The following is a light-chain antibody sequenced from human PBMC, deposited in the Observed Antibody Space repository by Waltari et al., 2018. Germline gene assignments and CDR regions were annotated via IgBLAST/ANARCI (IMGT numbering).Light chain of an antibody. J-gene: IGLJ2*01. V-gene: IGLV2-14*03. CDR3: MSYTSSSSWI. Sequence: QSALTQPASVPGSPGQSITLPCTVTSSDVGAYNYVPWYQQHPGKAPKLRISDVSDRPSGVSNRFSGSKSGNTAFLTISGLQAEDEADYFCMSYTSSSSWIFGGGTKLTVL. CDR2: DVS. CDR1: SSDVGAYNY.